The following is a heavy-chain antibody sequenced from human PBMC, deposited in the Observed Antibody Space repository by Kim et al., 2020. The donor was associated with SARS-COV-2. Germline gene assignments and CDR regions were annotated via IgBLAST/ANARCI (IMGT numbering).Heavy chain of an antibody. CDR2: IIPIFGTA. V-gene: IGHV1-69*13. Sequence: SVKVSCKASGGTFSTYAISWVRQAPGQGLEWMGGIIPIFGTANYAQKFQGGVTITADESTSTAYMELSSLRSEDTAVYYCAGAGYNSGFIPDNWFDPWGQGTLVTVSS. D-gene: IGHD6-25*01. CDR3: AGAGYNSGFIPDNWFDP. CDR1: GGTFSTYA. J-gene: IGHJ5*02.